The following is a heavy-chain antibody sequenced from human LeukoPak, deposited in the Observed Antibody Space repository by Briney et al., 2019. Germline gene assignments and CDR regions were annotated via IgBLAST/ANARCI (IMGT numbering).Heavy chain of an antibody. Sequence: GGSLRLSCAASGFTFSSYALHWVRQAPGKGLEWVAVMSYDGSNKYYADSVKGRFTISRDNSKNTLYLQMNSLRTEDTAVYYCARGSSGSNDYWGQGTLVTVSS. CDR1: GFTFSSYA. D-gene: IGHD6-19*01. J-gene: IGHJ4*02. V-gene: IGHV3-30-3*01. CDR3: ARGSSGSNDY. CDR2: MSYDGSNK.